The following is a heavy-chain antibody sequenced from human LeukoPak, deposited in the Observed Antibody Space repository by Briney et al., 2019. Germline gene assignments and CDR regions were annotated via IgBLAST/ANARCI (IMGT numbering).Heavy chain of an antibody. Sequence: PGGSLRLSCAASGLTFSDHYMDWVRQAPGKGLEWVGRITNKAKSYTTEYAASVKGRFTISRDDSKSSLYLQMNSLKTDDTAVYYCTSVSAGRIEYWGQGTLVTVSS. J-gene: IGHJ4*02. CDR1: GLTFSDHY. CDR3: TSVSAGRIEY. CDR2: ITNKAKSYTT. D-gene: IGHD3-16*02. V-gene: IGHV3-72*01.